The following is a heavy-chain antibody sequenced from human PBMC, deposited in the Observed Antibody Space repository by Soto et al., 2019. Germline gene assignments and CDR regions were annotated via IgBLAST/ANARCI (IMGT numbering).Heavy chain of an antibody. CDR1: GYAFTTYG. V-gene: IGHV1-18*01. CDR2: ISAHNGNT. D-gene: IGHD1-1*01. CDR3: ARGRYGDY. J-gene: IGHJ4*02. Sequence: QVHLVQSGAEVKKPGASVKVSCKGSGYAFTTYGITWVRQAPGQGLEWMGWISAHNGNTNYAQKLQGRVTVTRDTSTSTAYIEMRSMRSDYTTVYHCARGRYGDYSGQGALVTVSS.